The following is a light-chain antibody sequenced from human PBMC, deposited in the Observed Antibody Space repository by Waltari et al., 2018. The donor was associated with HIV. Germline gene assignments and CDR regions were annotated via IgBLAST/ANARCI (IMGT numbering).Light chain of an antibody. V-gene: IGKV3-20*01. CDR2: GAS. J-gene: IGKJ1*01. CDR1: QTIMTRY. Sequence: EIVLTQSPDILYLSPGETATLSCRANQTIMTRYLACHRQRPGQAPRLLIYGASSRASDVPSRITGSGSGTNFTLTVSRLETEDFAVYYCHQYGLSPWTFGQGTRV. CDR3: HQYGLSPWT.